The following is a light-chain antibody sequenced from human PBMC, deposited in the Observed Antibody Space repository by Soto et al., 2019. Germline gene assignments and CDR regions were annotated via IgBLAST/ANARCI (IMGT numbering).Light chain of an antibody. CDR3: EQSYSTPLVT. J-gene: IGKJ3*01. Sequence: DIQMTQSPSSLSASVGDRVTITCRASQSISSYLNWYQQKPGKAPKLLIYAASSLQSGIPSRFSGSGSGTDLTLTICSLQPEYFATYYCEQSYSTPLVTFGPGTKVDIK. V-gene: IGKV1-39*01. CDR1: QSISSY. CDR2: AAS.